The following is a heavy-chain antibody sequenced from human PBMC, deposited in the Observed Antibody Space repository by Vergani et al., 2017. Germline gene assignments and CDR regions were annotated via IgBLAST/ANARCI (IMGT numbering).Heavy chain of an antibody. D-gene: IGHD6-13*01. Sequence: EVQLLQSGGGVIQPGGSVRLSCAASGFTFSSYSMNWVRQAPGKGLEWVSSISSSSSYIYYADSVKGRFTISRDNAKNSLYLQMNSLRAEDTAVYYCAVSYSSSWSYYYYYMDVWGKGTTVTVSS. CDR2: ISSSSSYI. V-gene: IGHV3-21*01. CDR3: AVSYSSSWSYYYYYMDV. CDR1: GFTFSSYS. J-gene: IGHJ6*03.